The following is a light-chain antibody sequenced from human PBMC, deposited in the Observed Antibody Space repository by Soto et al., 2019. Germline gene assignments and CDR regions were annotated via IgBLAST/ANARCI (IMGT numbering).Light chain of an antibody. CDR2: DVS. J-gene: IGLJ1*01. V-gene: IGLV2-14*01. CDR3: SSYTSSSTYV. Sequence: QSLVTQPASLSGAPGQAITISCTGTSSDVGGYNYVSWYQQHPGKAPKPMIYDVSNRPSGVSNRFSGSKSGNTASLTISGLQAEDEADYYCSSYTSSSTYVFGTGTKVTV. CDR1: SSDVGGYNY.